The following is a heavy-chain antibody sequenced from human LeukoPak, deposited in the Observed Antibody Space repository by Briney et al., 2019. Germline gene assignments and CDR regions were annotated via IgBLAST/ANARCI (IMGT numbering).Heavy chain of an antibody. D-gene: IGHD3-10*01. V-gene: IGHV3-23*01. CDR1: GFTFSSYA. CDR2: ISGSGGST. Sequence: PGGSLRLSCAASGFTFSSYAMSWVRQAPGKGLEWVSAISGSGGSTYYADSVKGRFTISRDNSKNTLYLQMNSLRAEDTAVYYCGYPLSFGDLGAFYIWGQGKMVTVSS. J-gene: IGHJ3*02. CDR3: GYPLSFGDLGAFYI.